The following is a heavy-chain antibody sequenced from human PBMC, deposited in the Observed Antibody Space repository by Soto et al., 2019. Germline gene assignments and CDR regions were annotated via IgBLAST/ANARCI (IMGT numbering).Heavy chain of an antibody. CDR3: ARESRQYSSSSGWFDP. V-gene: IGHV6-1*01. CDR1: EDSVSSNSAA. CDR2: TYYRSKWYN. Sequence: SQTLSLTCAISEDSVSSNSAAWNWIRQSPSRGLEWLGRTYYRSKWYNDYAVSVKSRITINPDTSKNQFSLQLNSVTPEDTAVYYGARESRQYSSSSGWFDPWGQGTLVTVSS. J-gene: IGHJ5*02. D-gene: IGHD6-6*01.